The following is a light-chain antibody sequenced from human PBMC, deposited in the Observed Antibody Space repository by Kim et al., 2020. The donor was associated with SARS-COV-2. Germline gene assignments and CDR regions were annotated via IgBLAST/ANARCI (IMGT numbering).Light chain of an antibody. CDR1: KLEDKF. CDR3: QAWDSVSGII. Sequence: VSPGQTANITCSGHKLEDKFTSWYQQRPGQSPLLVIYEDNKRASGIPERFSGSNSGNTGTLTISGTQAMDEADYYCQAWDSVSGIIFGGGTQLTVL. J-gene: IGLJ2*01. CDR2: EDN. V-gene: IGLV3-1*01.